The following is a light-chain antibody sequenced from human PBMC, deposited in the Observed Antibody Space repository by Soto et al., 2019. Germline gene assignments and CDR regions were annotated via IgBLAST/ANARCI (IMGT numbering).Light chain of an antibody. CDR1: QSVSSN. V-gene: IGKV3-15*01. Sequence: EILLTQSPATLSSFPGDRVTLSCGASQSVSSNLAWYQQKPGQAPRLLIYGASTRATGIPARLSGSGYGTELTITISSMQYEDFEVYYCQQYNNWPRTFGQGTKVDIK. CDR2: GAS. J-gene: IGKJ1*01. CDR3: QQYNNWPRT.